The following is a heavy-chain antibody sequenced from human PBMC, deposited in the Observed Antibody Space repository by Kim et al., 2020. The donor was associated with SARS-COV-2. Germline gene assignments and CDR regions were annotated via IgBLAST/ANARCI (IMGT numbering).Heavy chain of an antibody. D-gene: IGHD7-27*01. CDR2: ICGSGDRT. CDR1: GFTFSSYT. J-gene: IGHJ3*02. Sequence: GGSLRLSCAASGFTFSSYTMTWVRQAPGKGLEWVSSICGSGDRTYYGDSVKGRFTISRDNSKNTLYLQMNSLRGEDTAVYYCAKFPLWGTSDTFDMWGQG. CDR3: AKFPLWGTSDTFDM. V-gene: IGHV3-23*01.